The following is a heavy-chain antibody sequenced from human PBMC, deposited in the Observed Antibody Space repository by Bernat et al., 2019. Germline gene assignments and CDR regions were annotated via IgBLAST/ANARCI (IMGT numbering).Heavy chain of an antibody. Sequence: QVQLQQSGAELVRPGASVTLSCKASGYTFTDYEMHWVKQTPVHGLEWIGAIDPETGGTPYNQKFKGKAILTADKSSSTAYMELRSLTSEDSAVYYCTRWYYYGSSYTWFAYWGQGTLVTVS. CDR3: TRWYYYGSSYTWFAY. V-gene: IGHV1-24*01. J-gene: IGHJ4*03. CDR1: GYTFTDYE. D-gene: IGHD3-22*01. CDR2: IDPETGGT.